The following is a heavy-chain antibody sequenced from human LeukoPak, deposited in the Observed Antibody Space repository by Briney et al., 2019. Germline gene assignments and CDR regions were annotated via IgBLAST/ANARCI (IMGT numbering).Heavy chain of an antibody. CDR2: VYNSGDT. D-gene: IGHD3-22*01. CDR1: GGSTSSDY. V-gene: IGHV4-59*08. Sequence: SETLSLTCTVSGGSTSSDYWSWIRQSPGKGLEWVGYVYNSGDTGKNPSLKSRVTILLDTSKNQCSLKLTSVSAADTAVYYCARVGGYPLSAFDIWGQGTTVTVSS. J-gene: IGHJ6*02. CDR3: ARVGGYPLSAFDI.